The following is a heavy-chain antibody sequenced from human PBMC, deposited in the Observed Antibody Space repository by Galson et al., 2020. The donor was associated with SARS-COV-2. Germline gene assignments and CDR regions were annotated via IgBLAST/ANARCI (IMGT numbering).Heavy chain of an antibody. Sequence: KIGESLKISCKGSGYSFTNNWIGWVRQMPGQGLEWMGIIHPSDSDTRYSPSFEGQVTISADKSLTTTFLQWSSLKASDTAIYYCARVRYDFWSGFVFDAFDIWGQGTMVTVP. D-gene: IGHD3-3*01. CDR2: IHPSDSDT. J-gene: IGHJ3*02. CDR3: ARVRYDFWSGFVFDAFDI. V-gene: IGHV5-51*01. CDR1: GYSFTNNW.